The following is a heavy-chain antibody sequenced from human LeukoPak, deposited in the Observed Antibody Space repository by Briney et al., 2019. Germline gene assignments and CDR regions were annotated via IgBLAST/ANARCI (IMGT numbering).Heavy chain of an antibody. J-gene: IGHJ4*02. V-gene: IGHV4-59*01. CDR3: ARLLAGCPGGRCRAHFDY. CDR2: IYYGGST. D-gene: IGHD2-15*01. Sequence: SETLSLTCTVSGGSISSYYWSWMRQPPGKGLEWIGYIYYGGSTNYNLSLKSRVSMSVDTSKNQFSLNLSSVTAADTAVYHCARLLAGCPGGRCRAHFDYWGQGTLVTVSS. CDR1: GGSISSYY.